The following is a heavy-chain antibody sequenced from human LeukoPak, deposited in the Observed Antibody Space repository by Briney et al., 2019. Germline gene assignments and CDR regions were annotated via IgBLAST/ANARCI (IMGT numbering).Heavy chain of an antibody. Sequence: PGGSLRLSCAASGFTFDDYGMSWVRQAPGKGLEWVSGINWNGGSTGYADSVKGRFTISRDNAKNSLYLQMNSLRAEDTAVYYCARDTYYYDSSGYYYDYYYYYMDVWGKGTTVTVSS. D-gene: IGHD3-22*01. J-gene: IGHJ6*03. CDR2: INWNGGST. CDR1: GFTFDDYG. CDR3: ARDTYYYDSSGYYYDYYYYYMDV. V-gene: IGHV3-20*04.